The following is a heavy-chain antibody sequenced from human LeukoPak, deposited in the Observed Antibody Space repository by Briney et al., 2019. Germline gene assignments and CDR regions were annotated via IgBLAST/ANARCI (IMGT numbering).Heavy chain of an antibody. CDR3: VRDGYCSGGSCLPYWYFDL. D-gene: IGHD2-15*01. Sequence: AGGPLRLSCAASGFTFSLYGMNWVRQAPGKGLEWLSYISSSSSSSSSTIYYADSVKGRFTISRDNAKNSLYLQMNSLRAEDTAVYYCVRDGYCSGGSCLPYWYFDLWGRGALVTVSS. CDR1: GFTFSLYG. V-gene: IGHV3-48*01. J-gene: IGHJ2*01. CDR2: ISSSSSSSSSTI.